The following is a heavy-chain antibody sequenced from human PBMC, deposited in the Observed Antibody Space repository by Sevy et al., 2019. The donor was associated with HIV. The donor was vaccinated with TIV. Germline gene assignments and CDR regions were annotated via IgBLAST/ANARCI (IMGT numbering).Heavy chain of an antibody. CDR1: GYTFTSYG. CDR3: ARDLPTGYSSSLNYYGMDV. Sequence: ASVKVSCKASGYTFTSYGISWVRQAPGQGLEWMGWISAYNGNTNYAQKLQGRVTMTTDTSTSTAYMELRSLRSDDTAVYYCARDLPTGYSSSLNYYGMDVWGQGTTVTVSS. J-gene: IGHJ6*02. V-gene: IGHV1-18*01. CDR2: ISAYNGNT. D-gene: IGHD6-6*01.